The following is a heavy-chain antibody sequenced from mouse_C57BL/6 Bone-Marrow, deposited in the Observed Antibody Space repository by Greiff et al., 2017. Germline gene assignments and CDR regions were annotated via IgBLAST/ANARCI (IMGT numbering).Heavy chain of an antibody. V-gene: IGHV14-4*01. CDR2: IDPENGDT. J-gene: IGHJ2*01. CDR1: GFNIKDDY. CDR3: TPSYYGSDY. D-gene: IGHD1-1*01. Sequence: EVQLQQSGAELVRPGASVKLSCTASGFNIKDDYMHWVKQRPEQGLEWIGWIDPENGDTEYASKFQGKATITADTSSNTASLQLSSLTSEDTAVYYCTPSYYGSDYWGQGTTLTVSS.